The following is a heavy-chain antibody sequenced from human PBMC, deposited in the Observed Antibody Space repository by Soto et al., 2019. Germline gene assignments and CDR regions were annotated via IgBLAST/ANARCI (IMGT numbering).Heavy chain of an antibody. D-gene: IGHD3-9*01. J-gene: IGHJ4*02. CDR1: GFTVSSYG. V-gene: IGHV3-33*01. CDR3: ARLLGGAGVTGSAFDS. CDR2: IWYDGSNK. Sequence: QVQLVESGGGVVQSGRSLRLSCEASGFTVSSYGMHWVRQAAGKGLEWVAHIWYDGSNKYYADSVKGRFTISRDTSKNPLYLQMTSLRAEDTGVYSCARLLGGAGVTGSAFDSWGQGTLVTVSS.